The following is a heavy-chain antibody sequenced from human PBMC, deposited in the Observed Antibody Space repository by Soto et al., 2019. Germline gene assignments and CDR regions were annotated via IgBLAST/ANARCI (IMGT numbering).Heavy chain of an antibody. CDR3: SKVNSESSPYY. D-gene: IGHD3-10*01. CDR2: ISSSGSTI. J-gene: IGHJ4*02. CDR1: GFTFSSYE. V-gene: IGHV3-48*03. Sequence: GSLRLSCTASGFTFSSYEMNWVRQAPGKGLEWVSYISSSGSTIYYADSVKGRFTISRDNAKNSLYLQMNSLRAEDTAVYYCSKVNSESSPYYWFQARLASVSS.